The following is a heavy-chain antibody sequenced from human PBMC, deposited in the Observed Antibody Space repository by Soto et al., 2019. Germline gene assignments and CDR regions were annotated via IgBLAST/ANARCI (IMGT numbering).Heavy chain of an antibody. CDR2: IYYSGST. J-gene: IGHJ4*02. Sequence: QVQLQESGPGLVKPSETLSLTCTVSGGSVSSGSYYWSWIRQPPGKGLEWIGYIYYSGSTNYNPSLKSRVTISVDTSKNQFSLKLSSVTAADTAVYYCARCRFGLSDYWGQGTLVTVSS. D-gene: IGHD3-16*01. V-gene: IGHV4-61*01. CDR3: ARCRFGLSDY. CDR1: GGSVSSGSYY.